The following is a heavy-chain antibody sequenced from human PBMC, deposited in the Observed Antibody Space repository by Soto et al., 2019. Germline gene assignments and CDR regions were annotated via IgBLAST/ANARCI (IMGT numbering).Heavy chain of an antibody. Sequence: LSLTCTVSGGSVSSGSYYWSWIRQPPGKGLEWIGYIYYSGSTNYNPSLKSRVTISVDTSKNQFSLKLSSVTAADTAVYYCARVPLTTVVTFDYWGQGTLVTVSS. J-gene: IGHJ4*02. V-gene: IGHV4-61*01. D-gene: IGHD4-17*01. CDR1: GGSVSSGSYY. CDR2: IYYSGST. CDR3: ARVPLTTVVTFDY.